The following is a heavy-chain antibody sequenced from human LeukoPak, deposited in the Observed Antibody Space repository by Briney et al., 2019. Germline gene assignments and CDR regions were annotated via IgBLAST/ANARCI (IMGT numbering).Heavy chain of an antibody. D-gene: IGHD6-19*01. CDR1: GMTFSDYS. J-gene: IGHJ4*02. Sequence: GSLRLSCEGFGMTFSDYSMNWVRQPPGKGLEWIGEINYSGSTNYNPSLKSRVTISVDTSKNQFSLKLSSVTAADTAVYYCARSGAQQWLVRYWGQGTLVTVSS. V-gene: IGHV4-34*01. CDR2: INYSGST. CDR3: ARSGAQQWLVRY.